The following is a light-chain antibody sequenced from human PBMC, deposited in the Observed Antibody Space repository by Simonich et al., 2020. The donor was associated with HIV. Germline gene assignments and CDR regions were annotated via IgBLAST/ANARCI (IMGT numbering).Light chain of an antibody. CDR1: STNIGGNY. V-gene: IGLV1-47*02. Sequence: QSVLTQPPSASGTPGQRVTISCSGSSTNIGGNYVYWYQQFPGTAPKVLIYSNNLRPSGVPDRFSGSKSGNTASLTISGLQAEDEADYYCCSYTSSSTLVFGGGTKLTVL. CDR2: SNN. J-gene: IGLJ2*01. CDR3: CSYTSSSTLV.